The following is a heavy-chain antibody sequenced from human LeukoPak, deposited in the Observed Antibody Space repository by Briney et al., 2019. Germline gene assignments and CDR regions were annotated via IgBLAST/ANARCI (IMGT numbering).Heavy chain of an antibody. Sequence: GGSLRLSCAASGFTVSSNYMSWVRQAPGKGLEWVAVISYDGSNKYYADSVKGRFTISRDNAKNSLYLQMNSLRAEDTAVYYCARRPYSSSWGDYFDYWGQGTLVTVSS. J-gene: IGHJ4*02. CDR3: ARRPYSSSWGDYFDY. D-gene: IGHD6-13*01. CDR2: ISYDGSNK. CDR1: GFTVSSNY. V-gene: IGHV3-30-3*01.